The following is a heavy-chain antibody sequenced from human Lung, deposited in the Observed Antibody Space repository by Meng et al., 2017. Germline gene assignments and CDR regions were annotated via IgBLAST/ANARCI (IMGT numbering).Heavy chain of an antibody. V-gene: IGHV1-18*01. Sequence: VQLVQSGDHAKKHGASMKCYCKASGYIFTNYDISWVRQAPGQGLEWMGWISVKNGEAKYPQNFQGRVTMTTDTTTSTAYMELRSLTSDDTAVYYCARYVPNGSFWYFDFWGRGTLVTVSS. J-gene: IGHJ2*01. CDR1: GYIFTNYD. D-gene: IGHD6-13*01. CDR2: ISVKNGEA. CDR3: ARYVPNGSFWYFDF.